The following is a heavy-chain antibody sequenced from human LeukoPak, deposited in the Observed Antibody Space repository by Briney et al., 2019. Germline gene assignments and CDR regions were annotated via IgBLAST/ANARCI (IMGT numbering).Heavy chain of an antibody. CDR3: ARDPTVMYSSSLYDY. Sequence: GASVKVSCKASGYTFTSYYMHWVRQAPGQGLEWMGIINPSGGSTSYAQKFQGRVTMTRDTSTSTVYMELSSLRSEDTPVYYCARDPTVMYSSSLYDYWGQGTLVTVSS. CDR1: GYTFTSYY. CDR2: INPSGGST. J-gene: IGHJ4*02. D-gene: IGHD6-13*01. V-gene: IGHV1-46*01.